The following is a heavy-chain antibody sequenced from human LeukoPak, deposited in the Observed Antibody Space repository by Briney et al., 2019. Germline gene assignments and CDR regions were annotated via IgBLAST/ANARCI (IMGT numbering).Heavy chain of an antibody. CDR3: AKMRGSTSGSQDY. Sequence: GGSLTLSCAASGFTFNNYALSWVRQAPGKGLEWVSFISGSGHSTYYTDSVKGRFTISRDNSRNTLYLQMNSLRAEDTAVYYCAKMRGSTSGSQDYWGQGILVTVSS. CDR1: GFTFNNYA. D-gene: IGHD3-10*01. V-gene: IGHV3-23*01. J-gene: IGHJ4*02. CDR2: ISGSGHST.